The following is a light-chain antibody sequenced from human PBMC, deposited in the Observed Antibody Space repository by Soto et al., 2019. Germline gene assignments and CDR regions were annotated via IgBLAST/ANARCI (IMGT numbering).Light chain of an antibody. CDR2: DAS. CDR1: QSVGNW. V-gene: IGKV1-5*01. J-gene: IGKJ1*01. Sequence: DIQMTQSPSTLSASVGDRVTITCRASQSVGNWLAWYQQKPGNAPKLLIYDASNLESGVPSRFSGSGSGTEFTLTLSSLQPDDFATYYCQHYNSYSEAFGQGTKVDIK. CDR3: QHYNSYSEA.